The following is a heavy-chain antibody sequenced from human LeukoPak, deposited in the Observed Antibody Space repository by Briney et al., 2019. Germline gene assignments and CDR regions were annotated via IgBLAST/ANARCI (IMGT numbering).Heavy chain of an antibody. V-gene: IGHV3-21*01. D-gene: IGHD4/OR15-4a*01. CDR1: GFTFNNYS. J-gene: IGHJ4*02. CDR3: VRDGATRLEFDY. CDR2: ISAGSTYI. Sequence: GGSPRLSCAASGFTFNNYSMNWVRQAPGKGLEWVSSISAGSTYIHYADSVKGRFTIPRDNARNSLFMQMNSLRAEDTAVYYCVRDGATRLEFDYWGQGTLVTVSS.